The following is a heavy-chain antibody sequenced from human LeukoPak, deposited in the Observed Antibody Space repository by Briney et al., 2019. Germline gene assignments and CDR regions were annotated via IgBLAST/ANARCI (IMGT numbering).Heavy chain of an antibody. CDR2: ISAYNGNT. Sequence: ASVKVSCKASGYTFTSYGIGWVRPAPGQGVEWMGWISAYNGNTNYAQMLQGRVTMTTDTSTSTAYMELRSLRSDDTAVYYCARARGSGSYYDTYYYYYMDVWGKGTTVTVSS. V-gene: IGHV1-18*01. D-gene: IGHD3-10*01. CDR3: ARARGSGSYYDTYYYYYMDV. J-gene: IGHJ6*03. CDR1: GYTFTSYG.